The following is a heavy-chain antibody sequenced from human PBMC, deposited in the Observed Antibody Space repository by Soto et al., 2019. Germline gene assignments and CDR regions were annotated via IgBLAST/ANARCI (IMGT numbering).Heavy chain of an antibody. CDR3: ARPREAGKNYYGVDV. CDR2: IYPGDSDT. CDR1: GYIFTSYW. V-gene: IGHV5-51*01. J-gene: IGHJ6*02. Sequence: GESLKISCKGSGYIFTSYWIGWVRHMPGKGLEWMGIIYPGDSDTRYSPSFQGQVTISADKSISTAYLQWSSLKAPDTAMYYCARPREAGKNYYGVDVWGQGTTVTVSS. D-gene: IGHD6-19*01.